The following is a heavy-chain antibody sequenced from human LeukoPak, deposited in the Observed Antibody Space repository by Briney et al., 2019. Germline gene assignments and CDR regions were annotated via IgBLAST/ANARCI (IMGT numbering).Heavy chain of an antibody. CDR2: ISSSGSTI. CDR1: GFTFSDYY. V-gene: IGHV3-11*04. D-gene: IGHD3-10*02. Sequence: KAGGSLRLSCAASGFTFSDYYMSWIRQAPGKGLEWVSYISSSGSTIYYADSVKGRFTISRDNAKNSLYLQMNSLRAEDTAVYYCAKFFTGEYVRAFDVWGQGTMVTVSS. CDR3: AKFFTGEYVRAFDV. J-gene: IGHJ3*01.